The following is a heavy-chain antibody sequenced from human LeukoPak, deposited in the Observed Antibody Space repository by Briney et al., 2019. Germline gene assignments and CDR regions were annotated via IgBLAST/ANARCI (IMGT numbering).Heavy chain of an antibody. CDR1: GFTFSNYW. J-gene: IGHJ4*02. V-gene: IGHV3-74*01. Sequence: GGSLRLSCAASGFTFSNYWMHWVRQAPGKGLVWVSRINSDGSTTSYADSVKGRFTISRDNAKNTLYLQMNSLRAEDTAVYYCAKESAVAGYFDYWGQGTLVTVSS. CDR3: AKESAVAGYFDY. CDR2: INSDGSTT. D-gene: IGHD6-19*01.